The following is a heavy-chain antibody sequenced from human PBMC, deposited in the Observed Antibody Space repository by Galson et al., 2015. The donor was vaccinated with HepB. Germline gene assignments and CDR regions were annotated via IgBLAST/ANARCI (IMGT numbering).Heavy chain of an antibody. CDR2: IYPGDSDT. Sequence: QSGAEVTKPGESLKISCKGSGYSSANYWIGWVRQMPGKGLEWMGIIYPGDSDTRYNPSFQGQVTISVDRSINTAYLQWSSLKASDTAMYYCARHPDYRKLFDYWGQGTLVTVSS. J-gene: IGHJ4*02. CDR3: ARHPDYRKLFDY. V-gene: IGHV5-51*01. D-gene: IGHD4-11*01. CDR1: GYSSANYW.